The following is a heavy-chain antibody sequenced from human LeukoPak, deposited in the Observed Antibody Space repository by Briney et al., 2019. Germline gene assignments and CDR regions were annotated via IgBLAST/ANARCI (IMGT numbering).Heavy chain of an antibody. CDR1: GYTFTGYY. D-gene: IGHD6-13*01. V-gene: IGHV1-2*02. J-gene: IGHJ3*02. CDR2: INPNSGGT. Sequence: GASVKVSCKASGYTFTGYYMHWVRQAPGQGLEWMGWINPNSGGTNYVQVFQGRVTMTRDTSISTAYMELSRLGSDDTAVYYCARVFSSSWFDAFDIWGQGTMVTVSS. CDR3: ARVFSSSWFDAFDI.